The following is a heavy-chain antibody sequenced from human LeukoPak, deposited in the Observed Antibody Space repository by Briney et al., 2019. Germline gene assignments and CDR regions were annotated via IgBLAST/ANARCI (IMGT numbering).Heavy chain of an antibody. V-gene: IGHV4-30-4*01. J-gene: IGHJ3*02. Sequence: PSQTLSLTCTVSGGSISSGDYYWSWIRQPPGKGLEWLAYIYYSGSTYYNPSLKSRVTISVDTSKNQFSLKLSSVTAADTAVYYCARVSLILGGDAFDIWGQGTMVTVSS. CDR1: GGSISSGDYY. CDR3: ARVSLILGGDAFDI. D-gene: IGHD2/OR15-2a*01. CDR2: IYYSGST.